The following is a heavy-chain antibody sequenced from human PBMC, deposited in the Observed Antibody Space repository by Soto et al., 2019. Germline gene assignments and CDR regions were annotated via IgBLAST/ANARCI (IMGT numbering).Heavy chain of an antibody. D-gene: IGHD5-18*01. CDR1: GYTFTSYD. J-gene: IGHJ4*02. V-gene: IGHV1-8*01. CDR3: ARTVRMSIGYSYVLYYFDY. CDR2: MNPNSGNT. Sequence: QVQLVQSGAEVKKPGASVKVSCKASGYTFTSYDINWVRQATGQGLEWMGWMNPNSGNTGYAQKFQGRVTMTRNTSISTAYRELSSLRSEDTAVYYCARTVRMSIGYSYVLYYFDYWGQGTLVTVSS.